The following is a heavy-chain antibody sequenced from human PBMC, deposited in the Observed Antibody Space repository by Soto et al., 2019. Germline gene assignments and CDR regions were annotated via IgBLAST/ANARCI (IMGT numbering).Heavy chain of an antibody. Sequence: PGESLKISCKGSGYSFTSYWISWVLQIPGKGLEWMGRIDPSDSYTNYSPSFQGHVTISADKSISTAYLQWSSLKASDTAMYYCARLVVPAKSYYYYGMDVWGQGTTVTVSS. CDR3: ARLVVPAKSYYYYGMDV. CDR2: IDPSDSYT. CDR1: GYSFTSYW. V-gene: IGHV5-10-1*01. D-gene: IGHD2-2*01. J-gene: IGHJ6*02.